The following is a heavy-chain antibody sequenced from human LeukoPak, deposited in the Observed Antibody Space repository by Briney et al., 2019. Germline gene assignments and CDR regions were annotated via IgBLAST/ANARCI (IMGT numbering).Heavy chain of an antibody. V-gene: IGHV4-31*03. J-gene: IGHJ4*02. CDR1: GGSISSGGYY. CDR2: IYYSGST. D-gene: IGHD2-8*01. CDR3: ARDLGYCTNGVCHTRFDY. Sequence: SETLSLTCTVSGGSISSGGYYWSWIRQHPGKGLEWIGYIYYSGSTYYNPSLKSRVTISVDTSRNQFSLKLSSVTAADTAVYYCARDLGYCTNGVCHTRFDYWGQGTLVAVSS.